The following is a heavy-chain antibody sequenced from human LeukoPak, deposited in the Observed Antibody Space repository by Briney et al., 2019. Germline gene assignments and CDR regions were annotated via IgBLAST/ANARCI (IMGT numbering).Heavy chain of an antibody. J-gene: IGHJ5*02. CDR3: ARYSSSQGWFDP. D-gene: IGHD2-2*01. V-gene: IGHV4-39*01. Sequence: PSETQSLTCTVSGGSISISSYYWGWIRQPPGRGLEWIGVIYYSGSTYYNPSLKSRVTISVDTSENQFSLKLSSVTAADTAVYYCARYSSSQGWFDPWGQGTLVTVSS. CDR1: GGSISISSYY. CDR2: IYYSGST.